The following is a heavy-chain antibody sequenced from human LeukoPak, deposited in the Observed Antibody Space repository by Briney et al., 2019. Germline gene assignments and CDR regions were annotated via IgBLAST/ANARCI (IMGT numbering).Heavy chain of an antibody. V-gene: IGHV4-59*01. Sequence: SETLSLTCTVSGGSISSYYWSWIRQPPGKGLEWIGYIYYSGRTDYNPSLKSRVTISVDTSKNQFSLKLSSVTAADTAVYYCARRGFGENFDYWGQGTLVTVSS. CDR3: ARRGFGENFDY. D-gene: IGHD3-10*01. J-gene: IGHJ4*02. CDR1: GGSISSYY. CDR2: IYYSGRT.